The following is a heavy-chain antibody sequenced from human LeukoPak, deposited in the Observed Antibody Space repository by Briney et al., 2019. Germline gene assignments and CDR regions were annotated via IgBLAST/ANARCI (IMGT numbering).Heavy chain of an antibody. CDR2: ISYDGSNK. CDR1: GFTFSSYA. Sequence: GGSLRLSCAASGFTFSSYAMHWVRQALGKGLEWVAVISYDGSNKYYADSVKGRFTISRDNSKNTLYLQMNSLRAEDTAVYYCARGYSGSYLDAFDIWGQGTMVTVSS. V-gene: IGHV3-30-3*01. D-gene: IGHD1-26*01. J-gene: IGHJ3*02. CDR3: ARGYSGSYLDAFDI.